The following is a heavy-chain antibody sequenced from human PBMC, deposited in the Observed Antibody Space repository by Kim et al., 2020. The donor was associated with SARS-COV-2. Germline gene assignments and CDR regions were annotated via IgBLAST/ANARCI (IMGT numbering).Heavy chain of an antibody. CDR1: GFTFSGYG. D-gene: IGHD3-16*01. CDR3: ARGVAYYAPENIDF. V-gene: IGHV3-33*01. Sequence: GGSLRLSCAASGFTFSGYGMHWVRQARGKGLEWLAMIYFDGSKKYYADSVKGRFTISRDNSQNTLYLQMNSLRAEDTALYYCARGVAYYAPENIDFWGPGALVTVSS. CDR2: IYFDGSKK. J-gene: IGHJ4*02.